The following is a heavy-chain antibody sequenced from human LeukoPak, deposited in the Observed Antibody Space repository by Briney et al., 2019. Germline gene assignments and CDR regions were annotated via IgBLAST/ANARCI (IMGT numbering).Heavy chain of an antibody. V-gene: IGHV4-31*03. CDR2: IYYSGST. CDR1: GGSISSGGYY. J-gene: IGHJ6*02. D-gene: IGHD3-3*01. Sequence: PSQTLSLTCTVSGGSISSGGYYWSWIRQHPGKGLEWIGYIYYSGSTYYNPSLKSRVTISVDTSKNQFSLKLSSVTAADTAVYYCARRSAYYYYGMDVWGQGTTVTVSS. CDR3: ARRSAYYYYGMDV.